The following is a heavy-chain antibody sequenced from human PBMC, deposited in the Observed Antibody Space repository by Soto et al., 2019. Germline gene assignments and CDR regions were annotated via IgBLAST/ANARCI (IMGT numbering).Heavy chain of an antibody. CDR3: ARSNGSLLWFGELLFDY. D-gene: IGHD3-10*01. J-gene: IGHJ4*02. CDR2: ISSSSSYI. CDR1: GFTFSSYS. V-gene: IGHV3-21*01. Sequence: EVQLVETGGGLVKPGGSLRLSCAASGFTFSSYSMNWVRQAPGKGLEWVSSISSSSSYIYYADSVKGRFTISRDNAKNSLYLQMNSLRAEDTAVYYCARSNGSLLWFGELLFDYWGQGTLVTVSS.